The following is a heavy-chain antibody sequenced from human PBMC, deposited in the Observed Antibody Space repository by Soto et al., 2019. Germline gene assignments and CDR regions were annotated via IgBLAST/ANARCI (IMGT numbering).Heavy chain of an antibody. D-gene: IGHD6-19*01. V-gene: IGHV4-30-4*01. CDR2: IYYSGST. CDR1: LSSITRGDYY. Sequence: SETLSLTCTVSLSSITRGDYYWSWIRQPPGKGMEWIGYIYYSGSTYYNPSLKSRVTISVDTSKNQFSLKLSSVTAADTAVYYCPRAVGGNFDYWGQGPLVTVSS. CDR3: PRAVGGNFDY. J-gene: IGHJ4*02.